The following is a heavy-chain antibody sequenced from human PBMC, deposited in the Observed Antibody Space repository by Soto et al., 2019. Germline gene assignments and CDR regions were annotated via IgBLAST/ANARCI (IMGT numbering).Heavy chain of an antibody. CDR2: ISGSGGST. CDR1: GFTFSSYG. V-gene: IGHV3-23*01. Sequence: EVQLLESGGGLVQPGGSLRLSCAASGFTFSSYGMSWVRQAPGKGLEWVSAISGSGGSTYYADPVKGRFTISRDNSKNTLYLQMNSLRAEDTAVYYCAKDHGEVWLRRHYSYGVDGWGRGT. D-gene: IGHD3-16*01. CDR3: AKDHGEVWLRRHYSYGVDG. J-gene: IGHJ6*02.